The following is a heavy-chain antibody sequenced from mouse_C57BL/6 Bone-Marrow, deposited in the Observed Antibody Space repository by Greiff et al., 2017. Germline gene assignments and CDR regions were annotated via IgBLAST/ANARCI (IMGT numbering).Heavy chain of an antibody. Sequence: EVKLVESGGGLVKPGGSLKLSCAASGFTFSSYAMSWVRQTPEKRLEWVATISDGGSYTYYPDNVKGRVTISRDNAKNNLYLQMSHLKSEDTAMYYCATYYSNYGGDYWGQGTTLTVSS. CDR2: ISDGGSYT. CDR3: ATYYSNYGGDY. D-gene: IGHD2-5*01. CDR1: GFTFSSYA. V-gene: IGHV5-4*03. J-gene: IGHJ2*01.